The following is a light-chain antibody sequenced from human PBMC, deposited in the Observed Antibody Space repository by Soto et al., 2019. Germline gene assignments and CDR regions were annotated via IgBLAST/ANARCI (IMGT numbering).Light chain of an antibody. CDR2: DAS. CDR1: QSVSSY. V-gene: IGKV3-11*01. Sequence: EIVLTQSPAILSMSPGERATLSCRASQSVSSYFAWYQQKPGQAPRLLIYDASNRATGVPARFSGSGSGTDFTLTICSLEREDFAVYYCQQRRYWPVTFGQGTKVEIK. CDR3: QQRRYWPVT. J-gene: IGKJ1*01.